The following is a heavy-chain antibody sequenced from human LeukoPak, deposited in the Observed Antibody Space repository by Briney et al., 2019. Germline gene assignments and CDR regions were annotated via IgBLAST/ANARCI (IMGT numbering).Heavy chain of an antibody. CDR3: ARQSGWSFDY. J-gene: IGHJ4*02. V-gene: IGHV3-21*01. CDR1: GFTFSSYS. CDR2: ITSSTSYI. Sequence: GGSLRLSCAASGFTFSSYSMNWVRQAPGKGLEWVSSITSSTSYIYQADSVKGRFTISRDNAKNSLYLQMDSLRAEDTAVYYCARQSGWSFDYWGQGTLVTVSS. D-gene: IGHD6-19*01.